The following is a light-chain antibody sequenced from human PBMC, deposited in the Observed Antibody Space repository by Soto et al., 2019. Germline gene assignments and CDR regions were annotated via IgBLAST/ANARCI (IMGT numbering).Light chain of an antibody. CDR2: DGS. V-gene: IGKV1-5*01. CDR3: EQYIDYPLT. CDR1: QSISRW. Sequence: DIQITQSPSPLSASVGDRVTLTFRARQSISRWLAWYQQKPGKAPKFLIYDGSTLESGVPSRFSGSGSGTQFTLTISSLQPDDFATYYCEQYIDYPLTFGGGTKV. J-gene: IGKJ4*01.